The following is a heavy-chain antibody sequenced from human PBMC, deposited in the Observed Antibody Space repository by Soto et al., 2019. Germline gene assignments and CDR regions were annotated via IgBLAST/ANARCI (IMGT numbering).Heavy chain of an antibody. J-gene: IGHJ5*02. D-gene: IGHD6-13*01. V-gene: IGHV1-69*13. CDR1: GGTFSSYA. CDR2: IIPIFGTA. CDR3: ARQGRYSSSWNWFDP. Sequence: ASVKVSCKASGGTFSSYAISWVRQAPGQGLEWMGGIIPIFGTANYAQKFQGRVTITADESTSTAYMGLSSLRSEDTAVYYCARQGRYSSSWNWFDPWGQGTLVTVSS.